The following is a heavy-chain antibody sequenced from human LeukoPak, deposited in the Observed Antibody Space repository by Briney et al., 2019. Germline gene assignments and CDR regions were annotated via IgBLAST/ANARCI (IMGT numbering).Heavy chain of an antibody. CDR2: INPTTRST. Sequence: ASVKVSCKASGYTFTSYYTHWVRQAPGQGLEWMGIINPTTRSTSYAQKFQGRVTMTRDTSTSTVYMELSSLRSEDTAVYYCARDPPLGLGTPEYYFDYWGQGTLVTVSS. V-gene: IGHV1-46*01. D-gene: IGHD3-16*01. J-gene: IGHJ4*02. CDR1: GYTFTSYY. CDR3: ARDPPLGLGTPEYYFDY.